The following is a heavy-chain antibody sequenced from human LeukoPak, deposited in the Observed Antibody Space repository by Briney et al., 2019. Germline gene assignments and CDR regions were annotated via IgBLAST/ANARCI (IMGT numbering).Heavy chain of an antibody. CDR2: IYYTGST. CDR3: ARRARYFDCFDF. CDR1: GDSISSDY. Sequence: SETLSLTCAVSGDSISSDYWSWVRQPPGKGLEWIGYIYYTGSTNYNPSLKSRVTISVDTSKNQFSLKLSSVTAADTAVYYCARRARYFDCFDFWGQGTLVTVSS. J-gene: IGHJ4*02. V-gene: IGHV4-59*01. D-gene: IGHD3-9*01.